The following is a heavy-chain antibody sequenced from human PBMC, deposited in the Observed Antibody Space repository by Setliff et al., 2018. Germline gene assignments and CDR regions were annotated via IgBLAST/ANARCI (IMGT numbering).Heavy chain of an antibody. CDR3: ARGGYYYDSSGYYQASYYYYGMGV. CDR2: IYTSGST. J-gene: IGHJ6*02. D-gene: IGHD3-22*01. V-gene: IGHV4-61*02. CDR1: GYSISSGYY. Sequence: PSETLSLTCAVSGYSISSGYYWGWIRQPAGKGLEWIGRIYTSGSTNYNPSLKSRVTISVDTSKNQFSLKLSSVTAADTAVYYCARGGYYYDSSGYYQASYYYYGMGVWGQGTTVTVSS.